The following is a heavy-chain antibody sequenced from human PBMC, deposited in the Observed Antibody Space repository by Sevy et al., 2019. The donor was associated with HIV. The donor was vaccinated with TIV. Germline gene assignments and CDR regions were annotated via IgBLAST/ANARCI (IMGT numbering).Heavy chain of an antibody. CDR3: AREAGRLRPHTAMRFDY. D-gene: IGHD5-18*01. CDR1: GFTFSSYA. Sequence: GGSLRLSCAASGFTFSSYAMHWVRQAPGKGLEWVAVISYDGSNKYYADSVKGRFNISRDNSKNTLYLQMNSLRAEDTAVYYCAREAGRLRPHTAMRFDYWGQGTLVTVSS. V-gene: IGHV3-30*04. CDR2: ISYDGSNK. J-gene: IGHJ4*02.